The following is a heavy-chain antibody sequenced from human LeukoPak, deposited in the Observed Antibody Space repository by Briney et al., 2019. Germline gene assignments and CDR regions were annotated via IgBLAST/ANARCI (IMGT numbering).Heavy chain of an antibody. CDR3: ARVYGAGYDFRGAFDI. Sequence: SETLSLTCTVSGGSISSYYWSWIRQPAGKGLEWIGHIYTSGSTNYNPSLESRVTISVDTSKNQFSLKLSSVTAADTAVYYCARVYGAGYDFRGAFDIRGQGTMVTVSS. CDR1: GGSISSYY. V-gene: IGHV4-4*07. CDR2: IYTSGST. J-gene: IGHJ3*02. D-gene: IGHD5-12*01.